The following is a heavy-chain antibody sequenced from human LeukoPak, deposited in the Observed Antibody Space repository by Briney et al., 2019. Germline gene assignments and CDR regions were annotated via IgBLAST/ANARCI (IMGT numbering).Heavy chain of an antibody. Sequence: ASVKVSCKASGGTFSSYAISWVRQAPGQGLEWMGWISAYNGNTNYAQKLQGRVTMTTDTSTSTAYMELRSLRSDDTAVYYRARDGSSGWLRADFDYWGQGTLVTVSS. CDR1: GGTFSSYA. J-gene: IGHJ4*02. D-gene: IGHD6-19*01. CDR3: ARDGSSGWLRADFDY. V-gene: IGHV1-18*01. CDR2: ISAYNGNT.